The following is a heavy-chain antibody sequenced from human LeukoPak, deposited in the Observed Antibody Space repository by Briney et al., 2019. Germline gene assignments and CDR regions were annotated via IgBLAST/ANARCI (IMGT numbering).Heavy chain of an antibody. CDR1: GYTFTSYD. Sequence: GASVKVSCKASGYTFTSYDINWVRQATGQGLEWMGWMNPNSGNTGYAQKFQGRVTITRNTSISTAYMELSSLRSEDTAVYYYARAGLRYFDWLSPLLDYWGQGTLVTVSS. CDR2: MNPNSGNT. J-gene: IGHJ4*02. V-gene: IGHV1-8*03. CDR3: ARAGLRYFDWLSPLLDY. D-gene: IGHD3-9*01.